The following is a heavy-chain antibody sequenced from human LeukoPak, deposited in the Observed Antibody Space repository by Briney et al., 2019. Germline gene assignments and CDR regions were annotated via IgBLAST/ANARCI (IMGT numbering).Heavy chain of an antibody. J-gene: IGHJ6*03. CDR2: INHSGST. CDR1: GGSFSGYY. V-gene: IGHV4-34*01. D-gene: IGHD3-22*01. Sequence: SETLSLTCAVYGGSFSGYYWSWIRQPPGKGLEWIGEINHSGSTNYNPSLKSRVTISVDTSKNQFSLKLSSVTAADTAVYYCARDYPMIGYMDVWGKGTTVTISS. CDR3: ARDYPMIGYMDV.